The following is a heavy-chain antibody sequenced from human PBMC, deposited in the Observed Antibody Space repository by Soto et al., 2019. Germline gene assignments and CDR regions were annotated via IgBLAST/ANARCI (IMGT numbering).Heavy chain of an antibody. Sequence: QVRLQESGPRLVKPSETLSLTCTVSGDPDNRDYWSWMRQTAEKGLEWIGRISRTGYKDVNPSFLSRVTLSVDPSRDQLSLDLKSVTVADTAVYYCARAPYMTSWAYDFWGQGALVTVS. CDR1: GDPDNRDY. CDR2: ISRTGYK. J-gene: IGHJ4*02. V-gene: IGHV4-4*07. CDR3: ARAPYMTSWAYDF. D-gene: IGHD2-2*02.